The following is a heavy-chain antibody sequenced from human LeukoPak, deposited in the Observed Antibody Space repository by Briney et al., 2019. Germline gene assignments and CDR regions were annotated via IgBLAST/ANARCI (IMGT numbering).Heavy chain of an antibody. CDR3: ARHEYSGSYYGLSWFDP. V-gene: IGHV4-39*01. Sequence: SETLSLXCTVSGGSISGSSYYWGWIRQPPGKGLEWIASIYYSGITYYNPSLKSRVTISVDTSKNQLSLKLSSLTAADTAVYYCARHEYSGSYYGLSWFDPWGQGTLVTVSS. J-gene: IGHJ5*02. D-gene: IGHD1-26*01. CDR1: GGSISGSSYY. CDR2: IYYSGIT.